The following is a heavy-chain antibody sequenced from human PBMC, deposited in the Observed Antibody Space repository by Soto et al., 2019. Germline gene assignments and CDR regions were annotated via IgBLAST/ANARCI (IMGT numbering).Heavy chain of an antibody. J-gene: IGHJ6*02. CDR1: GYTFTSYD. CDR3: AIVQGDCISTSCSYYYYYGMDA. V-gene: IGHV1-8*01. D-gene: IGHD2-2*01. CDR2: MNPNSGNT. Sequence: ASVKVSCKASGYTFTSYDINWVRQATGQGLEWMGWMNPNSGNTGYAQKFQGRVTMTRNTSISTAYMELSSLRSEDTAVYYCAIVQGDCISTSCSYYYYYGMDAWGQGTTVTVSS.